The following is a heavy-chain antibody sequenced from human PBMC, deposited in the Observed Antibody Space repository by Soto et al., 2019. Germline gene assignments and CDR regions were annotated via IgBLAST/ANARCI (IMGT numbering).Heavy chain of an antibody. CDR2: ISYGGSNK. CDR3: AKDLAYYDFWSGYPPEVYYYYGMDV. J-gene: IGHJ6*02. CDR1: GFTFSSYG. D-gene: IGHD3-3*01. V-gene: IGHV3-30*18. Sequence: GGSLRLSCAASGFTFSSYGIHWVRQAPGKGLEWVAVISYGGSNKYYADSVKGRFTISRDNSKNTLYLQMNSLRAEDTAVYYCAKDLAYYDFWSGYPPEVYYYYGMDVWGQGTTVTVSS.